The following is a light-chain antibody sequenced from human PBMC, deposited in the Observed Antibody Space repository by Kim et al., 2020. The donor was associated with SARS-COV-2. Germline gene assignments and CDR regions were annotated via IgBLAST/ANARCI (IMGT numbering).Light chain of an antibody. CDR1: QSISSY. CDR2: AAS. CDR3: QQSYSTPLT. V-gene: IGKV1-39*01. J-gene: IGKJ4*02. Sequence: DFQMTQSPSSLSASVGDRVTITCRASQSISSYLNWYQQKPGKAPKLLIYAASSLQTGVPSRFSGSGSGTDFTLTIRSLQPEDFATYYGQQSYSTPLTFGGGTKVEIK.